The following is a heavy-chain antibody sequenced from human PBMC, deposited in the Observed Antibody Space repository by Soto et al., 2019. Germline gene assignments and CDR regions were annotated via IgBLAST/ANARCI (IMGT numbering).Heavy chain of an antibody. CDR3: ARDPYDILTGYYHYYYYGMDV. J-gene: IGHJ6*02. D-gene: IGHD3-9*01. Sequence: QVQLVQSGAEVKKPGASVKVSCKASGYTFTSYDINWVRQATGQGLEWMGWMNPNSGNTGYAQKFQGRVTMTRNTSISTAYMEPSSLRSEDTAVYYCARDPYDILTGYYHYYYYGMDVWGQGTTVTVSS. CDR1: GYTFTSYD. V-gene: IGHV1-8*01. CDR2: MNPNSGNT.